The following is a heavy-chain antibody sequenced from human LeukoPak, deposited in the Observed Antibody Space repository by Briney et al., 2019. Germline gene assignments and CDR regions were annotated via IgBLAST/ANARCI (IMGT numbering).Heavy chain of an antibody. J-gene: IGHJ4*02. Sequence: GGSLRLSCVVSEFTFSNNWMSWVRQAPGKGLERVAHTNQDGSKNYYVDSVKGRFTISRDNAKNSLYLQMNGLRAEDTAVYYCATTVAGSPDDYLDFWGQGTLVTVSS. D-gene: IGHD6-19*01. V-gene: IGHV3-7*01. CDR1: EFTFSNNW. CDR3: ATTVAGSPDDYLDF. CDR2: TNQDGSKN.